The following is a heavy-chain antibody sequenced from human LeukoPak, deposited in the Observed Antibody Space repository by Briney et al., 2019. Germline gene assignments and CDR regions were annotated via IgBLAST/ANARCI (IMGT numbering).Heavy chain of an antibody. D-gene: IGHD4-17*01. CDR3: ATLPTGGDYPNWFDP. J-gene: IGHJ5*02. Sequence: GESLKISCKCSGYSFTSYWIVWVRQMPGKGLEWMGIIYPGDSDTRYSPSFQGQVTISADKSISTAYLQWSSLKASDTAMYYCATLPTGGDYPNWFDPWGQGTLVTVSS. V-gene: IGHV5-51*01. CDR2: IYPGDSDT. CDR1: GYSFTSYW.